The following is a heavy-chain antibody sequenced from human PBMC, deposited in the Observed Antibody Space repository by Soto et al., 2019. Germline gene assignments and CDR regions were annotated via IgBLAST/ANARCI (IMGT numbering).Heavy chain of an antibody. D-gene: IGHD2-15*01. CDR2: IYYSGST. CDR1: GGSVSSGSYY. J-gene: IGHJ5*02. CDR3: AREVRHGYCSGGSCYWFDP. V-gene: IGHV4-61*01. Sequence: SETLSLTCTVSGGSVSSGSYYWSWIRQPPGKGLEWIGYIYYSGSTNYNPSLKSRVTISVDTSKNQFSLKLSSVTAADTAVYYCAREVRHGYCSGGSCYWFDPWGQGTLVTVSS.